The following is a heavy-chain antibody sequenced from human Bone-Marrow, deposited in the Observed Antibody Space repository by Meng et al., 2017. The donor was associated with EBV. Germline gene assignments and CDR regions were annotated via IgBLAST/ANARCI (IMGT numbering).Heavy chain of an antibody. V-gene: IGHV1-3*01. CDR1: GYTFTSYA. D-gene: IGHD4-17*01. CDR3: ARGRREVTTYY. Sequence: QVQLVQAGAEVKKPVASVKVSCKASGYTFTSYAMHWVRQAPGQRLEWMGWINAGNGNTKYSQKFQGRVTITRDTSASTAYMELSSLRSEDTAVYYCARGRREVTTYYWGQGTLVTVSS. CDR2: INAGNGNT. J-gene: IGHJ4*02.